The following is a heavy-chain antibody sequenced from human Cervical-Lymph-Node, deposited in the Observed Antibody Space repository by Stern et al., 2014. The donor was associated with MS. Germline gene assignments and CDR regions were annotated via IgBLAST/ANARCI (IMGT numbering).Heavy chain of an antibody. D-gene: IGHD2-15*01. Sequence: QLQLQESGPGLVKPSETLSLTCSVSGGSINTVGYFWTWVRQVPGQGLEGTGYISYSGSTYYIPSLRSRLSMSLDKSENQFSLRLNSVTAADTGIYYCARAPSARHCSGISCSKFFDYWGQGIRVTVSS. CDR2: ISYSGST. CDR3: ARAPSARHCSGISCSKFFDY. V-gene: IGHV4-31*03. CDR1: GGSINTVGYF. J-gene: IGHJ4*02.